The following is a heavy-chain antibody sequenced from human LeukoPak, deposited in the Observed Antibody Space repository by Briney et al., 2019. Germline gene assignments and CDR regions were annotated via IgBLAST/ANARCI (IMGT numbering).Heavy chain of an antibody. V-gene: IGHV3-7*01. CDR3: ARDGIRSYTGSFSFDY. CDR1: NFTFSTYW. D-gene: IGHD3-10*01. CDR2: ISQGGSVQ. Sequence: GGSLRLSCAASNFTFSTYWMTWVRQAPGEGLEWVAFISQGGSVQHHVDSVKDRFTISRDNAKNSLYLHMNSLGAEDTAVYYCARDGIRSYTGSFSFDYWGQGALVTVSS. J-gene: IGHJ4*02.